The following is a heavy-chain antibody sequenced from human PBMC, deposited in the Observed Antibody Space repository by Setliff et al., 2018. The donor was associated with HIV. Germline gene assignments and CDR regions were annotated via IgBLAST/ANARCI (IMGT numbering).Heavy chain of an antibody. Sequence: PSETLSLTCTVSGDSITNDDYYWGWIRQPPGKGLEWIAIIHYNGRTYYDPSLKSRVIIFVDTSKTQFYLKLRSVTASDTAVYYCARYTSKLDWFDPWGQGTLVTVSS. J-gene: IGHJ5*02. D-gene: IGHD2-2*02. CDR3: ARYTSKLDWFDP. CDR2: IHYNGRT. CDR1: GDSITNDDYY. V-gene: IGHV4-39*01.